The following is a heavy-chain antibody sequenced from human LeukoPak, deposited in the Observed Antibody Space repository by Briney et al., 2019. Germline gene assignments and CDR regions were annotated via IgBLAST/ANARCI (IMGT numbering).Heavy chain of an antibody. Sequence: PSETLSPTCTVSGGSISSYYWSWIRQPPGKGLEWIAYIYYSGSTNYNPSLKSRVTISVDTSKNQFSLKLSSVTAADTAVYYCARTTRYYDSSGCFHFWGQGTLVTVSS. D-gene: IGHD3-22*01. J-gene: IGHJ4*02. CDR2: IYYSGST. CDR3: ARTTRYYDSSGCFHF. V-gene: IGHV4-59*08. CDR1: GGSISSYY.